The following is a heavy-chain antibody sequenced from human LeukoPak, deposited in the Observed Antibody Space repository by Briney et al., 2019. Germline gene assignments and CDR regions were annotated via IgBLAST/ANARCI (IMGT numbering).Heavy chain of an antibody. D-gene: IGHD1-26*01. CDR1: GFTFSSYS. Sequence: GGSLRLSCAASGFTFSSYSMNWVRQAPGKGLEWVSSISSSSSYIYYADSVKGRFTISRDNAKNSLYLQMNSLRAEDTAVYYCAKDIEVGALLPYYFDYWGQGTLVTVSS. J-gene: IGHJ4*02. V-gene: IGHV3-21*01. CDR3: AKDIEVGALLPYYFDY. CDR2: ISSSSSYI.